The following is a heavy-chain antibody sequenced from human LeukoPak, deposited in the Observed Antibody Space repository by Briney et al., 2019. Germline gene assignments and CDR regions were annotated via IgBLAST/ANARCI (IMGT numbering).Heavy chain of an antibody. J-gene: IGHJ4*02. CDR2: ISSSSSYI. Sequence: PGGSLRLSCAAPGFTFSSYSMNWVRQAPGKGLEWVSSISSSSSYIYYADSVKGRFTISRDNAKNSLYLQMNSLRAEDTAVYYCARRDIVLMVYPDYWGQGTLVTVSS. CDR1: GFTFSSYS. CDR3: ARRDIVLMVYPDY. D-gene: IGHD2-8*01. V-gene: IGHV3-21*01.